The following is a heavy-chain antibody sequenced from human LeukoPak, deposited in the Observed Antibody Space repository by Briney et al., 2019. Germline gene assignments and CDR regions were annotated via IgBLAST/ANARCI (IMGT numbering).Heavy chain of an antibody. V-gene: IGHV3-30-3*01. Sequence: GGSLRLSCAASGFDFHNYAIHWVRQAPGKGLEWVAVISSDVNIKYYADSVKGRFTISRDSSSKMVSLQMNSLGTEDTAVYYCATSTAAAGTDWGQGTLVTVSS. J-gene: IGHJ4*02. CDR3: ATSTAAAGTD. CDR2: ISSDVNIK. CDR1: GFDFHNYA. D-gene: IGHD6-13*01.